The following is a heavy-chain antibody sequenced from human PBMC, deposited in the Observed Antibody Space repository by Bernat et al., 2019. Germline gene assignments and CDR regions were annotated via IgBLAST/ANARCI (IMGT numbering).Heavy chain of an antibody. J-gene: IGHJ4*02. CDR1: GLRFSDSY. D-gene: IGHD6-25*01. V-gene: IGHV3-11*05. CDR2: ISGSSTDT. CDR3: TKDKRQPYY. Sequence: QVHLVESGGGLVKPGGSLRLSCAASGLRFSDSYMTWFRQAPGKGLECLSYISGSSTDTNYAESVKGRFTVSRDNSKNSLYLQMDSLRVEDTAVYFCTKDKRQPYYWGQGTLVTVSS.